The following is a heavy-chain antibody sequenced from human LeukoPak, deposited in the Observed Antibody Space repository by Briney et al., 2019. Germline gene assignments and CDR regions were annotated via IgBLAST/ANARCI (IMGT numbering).Heavy chain of an antibody. CDR2: MIISGGST. D-gene: IGHD6-13*01. Sequence: GGSLRLSCAASGFTFSSYAMTWVRQVPGKGLEWVSSMIISGGSTYYADSVKGRFTISRDNSKNSLYLQMNSLRAEDTALYYCTRNTVAAAGDDWGQGTLVTVSS. CDR1: GFTFSSYA. CDR3: TRNTVAAAGDD. J-gene: IGHJ4*02. V-gene: IGHV3-23*01.